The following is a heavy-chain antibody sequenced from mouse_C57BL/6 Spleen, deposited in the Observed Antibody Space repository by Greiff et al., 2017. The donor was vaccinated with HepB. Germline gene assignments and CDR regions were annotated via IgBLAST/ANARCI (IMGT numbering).Heavy chain of an antibody. Sequence: VQLQQSGPELVKPGASVKISCKASGYAFSSSWMNWVKQRPGKGLEWIGRIYPGDGDTNYNGKFKGKATLTAAKSSSTAYMQLSSLTSDDSAVYFCAYGSSYVDGYFDVWGTGTTVTVSS. CDR2: IYPGDGDT. CDR3: AYGSSYVDGYFDV. D-gene: IGHD1-1*01. V-gene: IGHV1-82*01. CDR1: GYAFSSSW. J-gene: IGHJ1*03.